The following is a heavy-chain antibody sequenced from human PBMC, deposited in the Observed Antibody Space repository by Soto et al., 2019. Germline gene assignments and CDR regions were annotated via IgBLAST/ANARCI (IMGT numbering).Heavy chain of an antibody. D-gene: IGHD2-2*01. CDR3: ARSVPAAARHYYYYMDV. CDR2: ITPGEAA. V-gene: IGHV4-34*01. Sequence: QVQLQQWGAGLLKSSETLSLTCAVYGGSFSGHFWGWVCQPPGRGPAWIGEITPGEAANYAPSLKTRVTISADTSKNQFPLKLNSVTAADTAVYYCARSVPAAARHYYYYMDVWGKGTTVAVSS. CDR1: GGSFSGHF. J-gene: IGHJ6*03.